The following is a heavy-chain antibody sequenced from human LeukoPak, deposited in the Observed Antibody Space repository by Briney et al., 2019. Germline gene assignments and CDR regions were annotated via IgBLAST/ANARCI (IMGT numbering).Heavy chain of an antibody. CDR2: IYYSGST. CDR1: GGSISSYY. Sequence: NASETLSLTCTVSGGSISSYYWSWIRQPPGKGLERIGYIYYSGSTNYNPSLKSRVTISVDTSKNQFSLKLSSVTAADTAVYYCARAYYGGPYFDYWGQGTLVTVSS. J-gene: IGHJ4*02. CDR3: ARAYYGGPYFDY. D-gene: IGHD4-23*01. V-gene: IGHV4-59*01.